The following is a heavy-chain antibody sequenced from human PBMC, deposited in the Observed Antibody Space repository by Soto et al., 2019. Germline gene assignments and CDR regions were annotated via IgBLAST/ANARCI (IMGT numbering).Heavy chain of an antibody. Sequence: WVRQAPGQRLEWLGWINAGNGNTKYSQKFQGRVTITRDTSASTAYMELSSLRSEDTAVYYCARDLQADYWGQGTLVTVSS. CDR3: ARDLQADY. CDR2: INAGNGNT. V-gene: IGHV1-3*01. J-gene: IGHJ4*02.